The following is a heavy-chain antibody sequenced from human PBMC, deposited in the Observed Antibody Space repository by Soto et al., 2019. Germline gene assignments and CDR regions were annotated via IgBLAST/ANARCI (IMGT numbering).Heavy chain of an antibody. CDR2: VKPNSDGT. D-gene: IGHD3-22*01. Sequence: QVQLLQSGAEVKKPGASVKVSCEASGYTFTDYFLHWVRQAPGQGLEWMGWVKPNSDGTKYAQRFQGRVTMTKDTSINTAYMALSRLRSDDTAIYYCARGPKDYYDSTEELDYWGQGTLVTVSS. CDR3: ARGPKDYYDSTEELDY. CDR1: GYTFTDYF. J-gene: IGHJ4*02. V-gene: IGHV1-2*02.